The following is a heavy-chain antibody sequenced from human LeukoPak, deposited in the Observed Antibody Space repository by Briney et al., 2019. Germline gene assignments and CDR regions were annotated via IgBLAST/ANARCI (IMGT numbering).Heavy chain of an antibody. CDR1: GFTFSSFW. Sequence: GGSLRLSCAASGFTFSSFWMHWVRQAPGKGRVWVSFINTDGSSTTYADSVKGRFTVSRDNAKNTLYLQMSGLRAEDTAVYYCAREWKKTGAFDYWGRELWSPSPQ. V-gene: IGHV3-74*01. CDR3: AREWKKTGAFDY. CDR2: INTDGSST. D-gene: IGHD1-1*01. J-gene: IGHJ4*02.